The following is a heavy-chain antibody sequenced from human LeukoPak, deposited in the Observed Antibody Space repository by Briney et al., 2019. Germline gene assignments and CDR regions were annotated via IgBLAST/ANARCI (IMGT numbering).Heavy chain of an antibody. CDR2: IYYSGST. J-gene: IGHJ4*02. Sequence: SETLSLTCTVSGGAISSHYWSWIRQPPAKGLEWIGYIYYSGSTNYNPSLKSRVAISVDTSKNQFSLKLSSVTAADTVVYYCAREGQGYFDYWGQGTLVTVSS. CDR3: AREGQGYFDY. CDR1: GGAISSHY. V-gene: IGHV4-59*11.